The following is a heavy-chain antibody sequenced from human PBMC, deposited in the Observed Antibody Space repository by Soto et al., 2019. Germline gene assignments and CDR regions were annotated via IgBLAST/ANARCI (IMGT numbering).Heavy chain of an antibody. Sequence: LSLTCTVSGGSIRSYYWSWIRQPPGKGLEWIGYIYYSGSTNYNPSLKSRVTISVDTSKNQFSLKLSSVTAADTAVYYCARRYGSAIDYWGQGTLVTVSS. CDR1: GGSIRSYY. CDR3: ARRYGSAIDY. V-gene: IGHV4-59*08. D-gene: IGHD1-26*01. CDR2: IYYSGST. J-gene: IGHJ4*02.